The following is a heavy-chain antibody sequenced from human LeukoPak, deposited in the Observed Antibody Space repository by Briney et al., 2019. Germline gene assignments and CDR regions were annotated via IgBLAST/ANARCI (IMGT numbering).Heavy chain of an antibody. J-gene: IGHJ4*02. CDR3: ARSKYYYGSGSYPEDY. Sequence: SETLSLTCAVYGGSFSGYYWSWSRQPPGKGLEWIGEINHSGSTNYNPSLKSRVTISVDTSKNQFSLKLSSVTAADTAVYYCARSKYYYGSGSYPEDYWGQGTLVTVSS. CDR1: GGSFSGYY. CDR2: INHSGST. V-gene: IGHV4-34*01. D-gene: IGHD3-10*01.